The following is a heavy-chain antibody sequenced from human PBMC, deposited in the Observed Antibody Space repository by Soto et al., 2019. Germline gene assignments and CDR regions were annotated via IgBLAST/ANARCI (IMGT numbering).Heavy chain of an antibody. V-gene: IGHV3-48*03. Sequence: EVQLVESVGGLVQPGGSLRLSCAASGFTFSSYEMNWVRQAPGKGLEWVSYISSSGSTIYYADSVKGRFTISRDNAKNSLYLQMNSLRAEDTAVYYCAMNWNYHAFDIWGQGTMVTVSS. CDR2: ISSSGSTI. CDR3: AMNWNYHAFDI. CDR1: GFTFSSYE. D-gene: IGHD1-7*01. J-gene: IGHJ3*02.